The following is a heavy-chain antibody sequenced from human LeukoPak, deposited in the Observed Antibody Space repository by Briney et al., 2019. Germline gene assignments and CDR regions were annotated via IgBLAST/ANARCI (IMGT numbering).Heavy chain of an antibody. CDR1: GFTVSSNY. Sequence: PGGSLRLSCAASGFTVSSNYMSWVRQAPGKGLEWVSVIYSGGSTYYADSVKGRFTISRDNSKNTLYLQMNSLRAEDTAVYYCARGYYYGSGRPFDYWGQGTLVTVSS. J-gene: IGHJ4*02. V-gene: IGHV3-53*01. CDR3: ARGYYYGSGRPFDY. D-gene: IGHD3-10*01. CDR2: IYSGGST.